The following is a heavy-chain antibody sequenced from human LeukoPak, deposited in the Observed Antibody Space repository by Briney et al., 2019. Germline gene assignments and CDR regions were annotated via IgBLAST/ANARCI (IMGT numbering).Heavy chain of an antibody. D-gene: IGHD5-12*01. V-gene: IGHV3-74*01. CDR2: INTDGSST. CDR1: GFTFSSYW. J-gene: IGHJ4*02. Sequence: GGSLRLSCAASGFTFSSYWMHWVRQAPGKGLVWVSRINTDGSSTSYADSVKGRFTISRDNSKNTLYLQMNSLRAEDTAVYYCAKDPLRAAIVATTFDYWGQGTLVTVSS. CDR3: AKDPLRAAIVATTFDY.